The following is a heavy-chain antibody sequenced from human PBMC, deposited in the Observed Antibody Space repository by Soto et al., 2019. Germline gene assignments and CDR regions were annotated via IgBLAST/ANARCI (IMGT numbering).Heavy chain of an antibody. J-gene: IGHJ4*02. Sequence: PGESLKISCQGSGYSCTSYWIGWVRQRPGKGLEWMGRINPSDSYTTYSPSFQGHVTISTDKSFSTAYLQWSGLKASDTAMYYCARLGYCTGTSCYTFDSWGQGTLVTVSS. CDR2: INPSDSYT. D-gene: IGHD2-2*02. CDR3: ARLGYCTGTSCYTFDS. V-gene: IGHV5-10-1*01. CDR1: GYSCTSYW.